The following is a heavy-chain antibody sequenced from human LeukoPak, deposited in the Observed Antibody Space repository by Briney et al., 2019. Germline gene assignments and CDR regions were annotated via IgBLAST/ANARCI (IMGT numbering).Heavy chain of an antibody. CDR2: VYYSGST. J-gene: IGHJ4*02. CDR1: GGSISRYY. Sequence: SETLSLTCTVSGGSISRYYWSWIRQPPGKGLEWNGYVYYSGSTNYNPSLKSRVTISVDTSKNQFSLKLSSVTAADTAVYFCARLIYDSSTYYYFDYWGQGTLVTVSS. D-gene: IGHD3-22*01. CDR3: ARLIYDSSTYYYFDY. V-gene: IGHV4-59*08.